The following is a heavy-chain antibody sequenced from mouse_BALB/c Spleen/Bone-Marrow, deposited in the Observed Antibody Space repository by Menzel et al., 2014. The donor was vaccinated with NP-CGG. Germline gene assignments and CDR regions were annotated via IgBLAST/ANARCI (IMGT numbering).Heavy chain of an antibody. Sequence: VQLQQSGAEFVKPGASVKLSCKASGYTFTTYWMHWVKQRPGQGLEWIGQIDPSDSYTNYSQKLKGKATLTVGKSSSTAYMQLSSLSSEDSAVYYCARGGDNYAWFPYWGQGTLVTVSA. CDR2: IDPSDSYT. CDR1: GYTFTTYW. D-gene: IGHD1-3*01. V-gene: IGHV1-69*02. CDR3: ARGGDNYAWFPY. J-gene: IGHJ3*01.